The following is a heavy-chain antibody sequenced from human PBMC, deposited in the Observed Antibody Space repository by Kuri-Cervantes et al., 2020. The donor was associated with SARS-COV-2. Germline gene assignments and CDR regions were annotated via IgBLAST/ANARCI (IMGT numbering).Heavy chain of an antibody. CDR3: ARAKLEHNWFDP. J-gene: IGHJ5*02. CDR1: GFTFDDYA. CDR2: ISWNSGSI. V-gene: IGHV3-9*01. Sequence: GGSLRLFCAASGFTFDDYAMHWVRQAPGKGLEWVSGISWNSGSIGYADSVKGRFTTSRDNAKNTLYLQMNSLRAEDTAVYYCARAKLEHNWFDPWGQGTLVTVSS. D-gene: IGHD1-1*01.